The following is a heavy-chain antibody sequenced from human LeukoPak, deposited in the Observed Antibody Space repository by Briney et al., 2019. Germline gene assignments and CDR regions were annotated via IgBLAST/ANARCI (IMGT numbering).Heavy chain of an antibody. CDR2: ITTKSGVT. CDR1: GYTLTNYN. J-gene: IGHJ2*01. V-gene: IGHV1-2*02. CDR3: ARDGRTVSYYWFFDI. D-gene: IGHD4-17*01. Sequence: ASVKVACKASGYTLTNYNMHWVRQAPGQGLEWVGRITTKSGVTKYAQKFEGRVTMTTDTSSNTAYVRVSSLTSDDTAVYYCARDGRTVSYYWFFDIWGRGTLITVAS.